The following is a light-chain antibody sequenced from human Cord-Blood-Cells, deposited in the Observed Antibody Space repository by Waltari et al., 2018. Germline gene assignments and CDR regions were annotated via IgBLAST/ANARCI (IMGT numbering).Light chain of an antibody. CDR3: SSYTSSSTYG. V-gene: IGLV2-14*01. J-gene: IGLJ1*01. CDR2: EVS. Sequence: QSALTQPASVSGSPGQSITISCTGTSSDVGGYNYVSWYQQHPGKAPKLMIYEVSNRPSGVSNPFSGSKSGNTASLTISGLQAEDEADYYCSSYTSSSTYGFGTGTKVTVL. CDR1: SSDVGGYNY.